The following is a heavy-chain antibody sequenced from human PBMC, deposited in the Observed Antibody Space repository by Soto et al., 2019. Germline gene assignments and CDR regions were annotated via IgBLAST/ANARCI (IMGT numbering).Heavy chain of an antibody. CDR2: ISGSGGST. CDR3: ATMPEITVFRVVKNY. Sequence: GSLRLSCAASGFTFSSYAMSWVRQAPGKGLEWVSAISGSGGSTYYADSVKGRFTISRDNSKNTLYLQMNSLRAEDTAVYYCATMPEITVFRVVKNYWGQGTLVTVSS. D-gene: IGHD3-3*01. J-gene: IGHJ4*02. CDR1: GFTFSSYA. V-gene: IGHV3-23*01.